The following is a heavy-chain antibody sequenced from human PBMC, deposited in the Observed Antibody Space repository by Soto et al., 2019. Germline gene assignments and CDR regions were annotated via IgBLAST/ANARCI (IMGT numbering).Heavy chain of an antibody. CDR3: AKSYHNWYYVSPFEY. D-gene: IGHD1-7*01. Sequence: EVQLLESGGGLVQPGGSLRLSCAASGFTFSSYAMSWVRQAPGKGLEWVSAISGSGGSTYYADSVKGRFTISRDNPKNTLYLQMNSLRAEDTAVYYCAKSYHNWYYVSPFEYWGQGTLVTVCS. CDR1: GFTFSSYA. J-gene: IGHJ4*02. V-gene: IGHV3-23*01. CDR2: ISGSGGST.